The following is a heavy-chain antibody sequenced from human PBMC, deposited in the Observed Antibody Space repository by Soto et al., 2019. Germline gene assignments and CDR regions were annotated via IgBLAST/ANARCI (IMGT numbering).Heavy chain of an antibody. J-gene: IGHJ6*02. Sequence: GGSLRLSCAASGFTFSSYGMHWVRQAPGKGLEWVAVISYDGSNKYYADSVKGRFTISRDNSKNTLYLQMNSLRAEDTAVYYCATLWFGESALGGMDVWGQGTTVTVS. CDR2: ISYDGSNK. D-gene: IGHD3-10*01. V-gene: IGHV3-30*03. CDR1: GFTFSSYG. CDR3: ATLWFGESALGGMDV.